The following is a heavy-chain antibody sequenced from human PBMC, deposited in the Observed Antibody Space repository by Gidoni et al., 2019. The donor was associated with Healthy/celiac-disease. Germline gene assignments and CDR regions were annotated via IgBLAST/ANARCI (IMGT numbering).Heavy chain of an antibody. CDR1: GGSISSGGYY. Sequence: QVQLQESGPGLVKPSQTLSLPCTVSGGSISSGGYYWSWIRQHPGKGLEWIGYIYYSGSTYYNPSLKSRVTISVDTSKNQFSLKLSSVTAADTAVYYCARVSSGWDPTDFRDNWFDPWGQGTLVTVSS. V-gene: IGHV4-31*03. J-gene: IGHJ5*02. CDR2: IYYSGST. D-gene: IGHD6-19*01. CDR3: ARVSSGWDPTDFRDNWFDP.